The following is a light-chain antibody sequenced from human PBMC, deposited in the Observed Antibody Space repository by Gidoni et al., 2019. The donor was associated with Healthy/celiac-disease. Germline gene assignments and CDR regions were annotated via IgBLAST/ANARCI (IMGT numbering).Light chain of an antibody. V-gene: IGLV3-1*01. Sequence: YELTQPPSVSVSPGQTASITCSGDKLGDKYACWYQQKPGQSPVLVIYQDSKRPSGIPERFSGSNSGNTATLTISGTQAMDEADYYCQAWDSSTAPLYVFGAGTKVTVL. CDR2: QDS. J-gene: IGLJ1*01. CDR3: QAWDSSTAPLYV. CDR1: KLGDKY.